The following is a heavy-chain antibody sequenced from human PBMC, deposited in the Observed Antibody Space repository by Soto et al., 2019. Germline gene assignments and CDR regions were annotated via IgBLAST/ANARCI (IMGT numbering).Heavy chain of an antibody. CDR1: GFTFSSYA. Sequence: EVQLLESGGGLVQPGGSLRLSCAASGFTFSSYAMTWVRRAPGKGLEWVSAISGSGNTTYYADSVKGRFTISRDSSKNTLYLQMKSLRAEDKAVYFCAKDLSSSWYPQYWGQGTLVTVSS. CDR3: AKDLSSSWYPQY. D-gene: IGHD6-13*01. J-gene: IGHJ4*02. V-gene: IGHV3-23*01. CDR2: ISGSGNTT.